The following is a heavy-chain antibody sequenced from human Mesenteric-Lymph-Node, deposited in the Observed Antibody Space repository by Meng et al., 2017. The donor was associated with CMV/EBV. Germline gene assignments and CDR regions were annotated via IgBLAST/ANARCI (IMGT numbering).Heavy chain of an antibody. V-gene: IGHV3-49*04. J-gene: IGHJ6*02. CDR2: IRSKAYGGTT. CDR1: GFTFDDYA. Sequence: GGSLRLSCTASGFTFDDYAMSWVRQAPGKGLEWVGFIRSKAYGGTTEYAASVKGRFTISRDDSKSIAYLQMNSLKTEDTAVYYCTKSIGFYDFWSGTHYGMDVWGQGTTVTVSS. CDR3: TKSIGFYDFWSGTHYGMDV. D-gene: IGHD3-3*01.